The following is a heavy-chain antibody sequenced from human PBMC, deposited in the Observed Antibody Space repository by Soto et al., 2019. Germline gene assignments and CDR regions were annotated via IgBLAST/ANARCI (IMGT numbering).Heavy chain of an antibody. CDR2: VHESGST. CDR3: ARGTRALITSFFAY. Sequence: LSLTFTVSVDAISNYYWSWIRQTPGRGLEWIGFVHESGSTDYNPSLKGSVTISLHTSKSQFSMSLRSATAADTATYYCARGTRALITSFFAYWGQGLTVTFSS. J-gene: IGHJ4*02. V-gene: IGHV4-59*01. D-gene: IGHD1-20*01. CDR1: VDAISNYY.